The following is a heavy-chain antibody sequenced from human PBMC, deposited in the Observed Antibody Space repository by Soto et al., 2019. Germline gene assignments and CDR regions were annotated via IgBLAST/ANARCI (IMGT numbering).Heavy chain of an antibody. J-gene: IGHJ4*02. D-gene: IGHD3-22*01. CDR2: INHSGST. Sequence: SETLSLTCAVYGGSFSGYYWSWIRQPPGKGLEWIGEINHSGSTNYNPSLKSRVTISVDTSKNQFSLKLSSVTAADTAVYYCARALLNHHDSSGYPFDYWGQGTLVTVSS. V-gene: IGHV4-34*01. CDR1: GGSFSGYY. CDR3: ARALLNHHDSSGYPFDY.